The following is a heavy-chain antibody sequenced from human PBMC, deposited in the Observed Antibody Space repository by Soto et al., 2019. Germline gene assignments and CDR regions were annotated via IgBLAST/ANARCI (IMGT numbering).Heavy chain of an antibody. J-gene: IGHJ6*02. CDR2: IIPILGIA. Sequence: QVQLVQSGAEVKKPGSSVKVSCKASGGTFSSYTISWVRQAPGQGLEWMGRIIPILGIANYAQKFQGRVTITGDKSTSAAYMELSSLRSEDTAVYCCARLMGAGYYDGMDVWGQGTTVTVSS. CDR3: ARLMGAGYYDGMDV. CDR1: GGTFSSYT. V-gene: IGHV1-69*02.